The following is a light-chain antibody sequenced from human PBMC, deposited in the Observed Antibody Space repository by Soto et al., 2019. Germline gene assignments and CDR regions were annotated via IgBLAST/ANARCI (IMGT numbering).Light chain of an antibody. Sequence: QAVVTQSPSASASLGASVKLTCTLSRGHSSYAIAWHQQQPEKGPRYLLKLNSDCSHSKGDGIPDRFSGSSSGAERYLTISSLQSEDEADYYCQTWGTGIHVVFGGGTKLTVL. CDR1: RGHSSYA. CDR3: QTWGTGIHVV. J-gene: IGLJ2*01. V-gene: IGLV4-69*01. CDR2: LNSDCSH.